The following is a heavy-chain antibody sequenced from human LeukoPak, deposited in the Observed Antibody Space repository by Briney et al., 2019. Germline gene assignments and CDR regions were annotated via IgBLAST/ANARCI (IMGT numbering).Heavy chain of an antibody. CDR3: AREYGDYFDY. J-gene: IGHJ4*02. CDR1: GFTFSSYS. V-gene: IGHV3-21*01. Sequence: PGGSLRLSCAASGFTFSSYSMNWVRQAPGKRLEWVSSISSSSSYISYADSVKGRFTISRDNAKNSLYLQMNSLRAEDTAVYYCAREYGDYFDYWGQGTLVTVSS. CDR2: ISSSSSYI. D-gene: IGHD4-17*01.